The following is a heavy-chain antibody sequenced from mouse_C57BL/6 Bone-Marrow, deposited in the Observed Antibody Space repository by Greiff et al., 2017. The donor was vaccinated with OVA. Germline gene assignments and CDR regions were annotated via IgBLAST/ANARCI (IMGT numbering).Heavy chain of an antibody. CDR2: IDPSDSET. CDR1: GYTFTSYW. Sequence: QVQLQQSGAELVRPGSSVKLSCKASGYTFTSYWMHWVKQRPIQGLEWIGNIDPSDSETHYNQKFKDKATLTVDKSSSTAYMQLSSLTSEDSAVYYCARSFYDGYFLFAYWGQGTLVTVSA. V-gene: IGHV1-52*01. J-gene: IGHJ3*01. D-gene: IGHD2-3*01. CDR3: ARSFYDGYFLFAY.